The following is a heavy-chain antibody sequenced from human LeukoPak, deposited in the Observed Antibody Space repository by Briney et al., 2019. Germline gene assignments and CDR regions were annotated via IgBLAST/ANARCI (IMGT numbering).Heavy chain of an antibody. V-gene: IGHV1-8*01. CDR1: GYTFTSYD. CDR3: ASQNDYGDSWAGN. J-gene: IGHJ4*02. D-gene: IGHD4-17*01. Sequence: ASVKVSCKGSGYTFTSYDINWVRQATGQGVEWMGWMNPNSGNTGYAQKFQGRVTMTRNTSITTAYMELSSLRSEDTAVYYCASQNDYGDSWAGNWGQGTLVTVSS. CDR2: MNPNSGNT.